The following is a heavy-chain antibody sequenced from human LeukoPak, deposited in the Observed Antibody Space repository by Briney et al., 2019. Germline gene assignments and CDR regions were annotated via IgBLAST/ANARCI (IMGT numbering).Heavy chain of an antibody. CDR2: IIPIFGKT. CDR3: ARDYDSSGPQKNFFDF. V-gene: IGHV1-69*13. D-gene: IGHD3-22*01. Sequence: SVKVTCKASEVTFSSYGITWVRQAPAQGLEWMGVIIPIFGKTNYAQKFQGRVTIAADESTSTAYLEVNSLTSADTAMYYCARDYDSSGPQKNFFDFWGQGTLVTVSS. CDR1: EVTFSSYG. J-gene: IGHJ4*02.